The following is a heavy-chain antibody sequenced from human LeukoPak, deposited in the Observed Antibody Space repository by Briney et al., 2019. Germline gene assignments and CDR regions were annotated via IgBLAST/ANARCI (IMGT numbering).Heavy chain of an antibody. D-gene: IGHD2-8*02. V-gene: IGHV3-66*01. CDR1: GFTFSSYA. Sequence: GGSLRLSCAASGFTFSSYAMSWVRQAPGKGLEWVSVIYSGGDTYYADSVKGRFTISRDNSKNMIYLEMSSLKAEDTAVYYCAKKTGDYFDYWGQGTLVTVSS. CDR3: AKKTGDYFDY. CDR2: IYSGGDT. J-gene: IGHJ4*02.